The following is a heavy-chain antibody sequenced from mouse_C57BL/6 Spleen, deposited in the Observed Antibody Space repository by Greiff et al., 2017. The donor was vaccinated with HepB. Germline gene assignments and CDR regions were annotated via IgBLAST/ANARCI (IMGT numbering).Heavy chain of an antibody. J-gene: IGHJ2*01. D-gene: IGHD1-1*01. Sequence: VQLQQSGPELVKPGASVKISCKASGYAFSSSWMNWVKQRPGKGLEWIGRIYPGDGDTNYNGKFKGKATLTADKSSSTAYMQLSILASEDSAVYFCERSLYYGRRYFDYWGQGTTLTVSS. CDR1: GYAFSSSW. V-gene: IGHV1-82*01. CDR3: ERSLYYGRRYFDY. CDR2: IYPGDGDT.